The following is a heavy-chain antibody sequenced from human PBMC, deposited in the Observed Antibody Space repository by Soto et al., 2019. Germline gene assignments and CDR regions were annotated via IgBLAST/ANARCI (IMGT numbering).Heavy chain of an antibody. J-gene: IGHJ6*02. CDR3: ARDCSGGSCYPGMDV. CDR1: GFNFNSYT. D-gene: IGHD2-15*01. CDR2: ISSSGYI. V-gene: IGHV3-21*01. Sequence: PGGSLRLSCAASGFNFNSYTINWVRQAPGKRLEWLSSISSSGYIFSTDSVRGRFPISRDNAKNSVYLQINSLRAEDTAVYFCARDCSGGSCYPGMDVWGQGTTVTVS.